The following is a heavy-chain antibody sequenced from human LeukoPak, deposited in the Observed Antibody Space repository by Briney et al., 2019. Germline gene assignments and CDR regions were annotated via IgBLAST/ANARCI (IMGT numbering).Heavy chain of an antibody. Sequence: SETLSLTCAVYGGSFSGYYWSWIRQPPGKGLEWIGEINHSASTNYNPSLKSRVTISVETSKNQFSLKLSSVTAADTAVYYCARGLAAPPTYYYYGMDVWGQGTTVTVSS. CDR1: GGSFSGYY. D-gene: IGHD6-6*01. CDR3: ARGLAAPPTYYYYGMDV. V-gene: IGHV4-34*01. J-gene: IGHJ6*02. CDR2: INHSAST.